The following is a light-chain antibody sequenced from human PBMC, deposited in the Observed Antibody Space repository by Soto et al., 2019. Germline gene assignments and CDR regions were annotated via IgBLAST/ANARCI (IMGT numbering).Light chain of an antibody. CDR1: ELGDKY. CDR2: QDS. V-gene: IGLV3-1*01. Sequence: SSELTQPPSVSVSPGQTASIACSGDELGDKYACWYQQKPGQSPVLLIYQDSKRPSGIPERFSGSNSGNTATLTISGTQAMDEADYYCQTWDRNVVFGGGTKLTVL. CDR3: QTWDRNVV. J-gene: IGLJ2*01.